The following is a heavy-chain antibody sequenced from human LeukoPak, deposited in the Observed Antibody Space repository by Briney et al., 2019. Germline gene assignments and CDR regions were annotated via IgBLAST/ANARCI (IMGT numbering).Heavy chain of an antibody. CDR3: ARVRGGRSWYYYGMDV. Sequence: GGSLRLSCAASGFTFSNFAMHWDRQAPGKGLEWVAVISHDGDNEYYADSVKGQFTISRDNSKDRLYLQMNSLRPEDTAMYYCARVRGGRSWYYYGMDVWGRGATVTVFS. J-gene: IGHJ6*02. V-gene: IGHV3-30-3*01. CDR1: GFTFSNFA. CDR2: ISHDGDNE. D-gene: IGHD3-16*01.